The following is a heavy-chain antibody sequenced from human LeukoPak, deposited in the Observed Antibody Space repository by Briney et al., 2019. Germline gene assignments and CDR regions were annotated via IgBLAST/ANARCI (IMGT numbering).Heavy chain of an antibody. D-gene: IGHD6-19*01. Sequence: ASQTLSLTCAISGDSVSSNSAAWNWIRQSPSRGLEWLGRTYYRSKWYNDYAVSVKSRITINPDTSKNQFSLQLNSVTPEDTAVYYCARGSYGSSGYLGYYHGMDVWGQGTTVTVSS. J-gene: IGHJ6*02. CDR2: TYYRSKWYN. CDR1: GDSVSSNSAA. V-gene: IGHV6-1*01. CDR3: ARGSYGSSGYLGYYHGMDV.